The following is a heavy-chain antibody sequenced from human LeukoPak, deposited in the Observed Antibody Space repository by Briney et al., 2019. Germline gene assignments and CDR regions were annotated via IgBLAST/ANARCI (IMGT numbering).Heavy chain of an antibody. D-gene: IGHD1-26*01. Sequence: GGAPRLSLSASGFPLYSYSMSWGRPAPGEGAEGVSAISGRGGSTYYADSVKGRFTISRDNSKNTLYLQMNSLRAEDTAVYYCARDLEWELPATTNPNPSLGYWGQGTLVTVSS. CDR1: GFPLYSYS. CDR2: ISGRGGST. J-gene: IGHJ4*02. V-gene: IGHV3-23*01. CDR3: ARDLEWELPATTNPNPSLGY.